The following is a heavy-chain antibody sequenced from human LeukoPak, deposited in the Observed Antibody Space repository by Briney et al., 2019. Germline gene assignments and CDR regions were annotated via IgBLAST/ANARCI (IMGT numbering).Heavy chain of an antibody. CDR1: GFTFSTYA. J-gene: IGHJ4*02. CDR3: ARRAGAYSHPYDY. Sequence: GGSLRLSCAASGFTFSTYAMTWVRQAPGKGLEWVSLISGTGGSTYYADSVKGRFTISRDNSKNTLYLQMNSLRAEDTAVYYCARRAGAYSHPYDYWGQGTLVTVSS. CDR2: ISGTGGST. D-gene: IGHD4/OR15-4a*01. V-gene: IGHV3-23*01.